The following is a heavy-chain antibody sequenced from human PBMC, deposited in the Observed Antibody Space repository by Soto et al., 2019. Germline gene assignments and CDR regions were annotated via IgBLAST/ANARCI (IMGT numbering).Heavy chain of an antibody. V-gene: IGHV3-48*02. CDR3: ARASSWYPSDAFAI. J-gene: IGHJ3*02. CDR1: GFTFATYS. D-gene: IGHD6-19*01. Sequence: EAQLVESGGGLVQPGGSLRLSCAASGFTFATYSMNWVRQAPGKGLEWVSYISDSSATRYYADSVTGRFTISRDNAKNSLYLQMNSRLDDDSALYSCARASSWYPSDAFAIWGQATPVTVS. CDR2: ISDSSATR.